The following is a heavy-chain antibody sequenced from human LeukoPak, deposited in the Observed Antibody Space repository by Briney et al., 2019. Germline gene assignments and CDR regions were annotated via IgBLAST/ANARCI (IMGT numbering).Heavy chain of an antibody. J-gene: IGHJ5*02. Sequence: SETLSLTCTVSGYSISSGYYWGWIRQPPGKGLEWIGSIYHSGSTYYNPSLKSRVTISVDTSKNQFSLKLSSVTAADTAVYYCARSNEDIVVVPAAIIHWFDPWGQGTLVTVSS. D-gene: IGHD2-2*01. CDR3: ARSNEDIVVVPAAIIHWFDP. V-gene: IGHV4-38-2*02. CDR1: GYSISSGYY. CDR2: IYHSGST.